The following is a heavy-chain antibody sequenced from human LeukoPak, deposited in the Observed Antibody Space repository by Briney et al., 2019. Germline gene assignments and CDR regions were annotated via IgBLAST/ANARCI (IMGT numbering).Heavy chain of an antibody. CDR1: GFTFSRYN. J-gene: IGHJ4*02. D-gene: IGHD2-8*02. Sequence: GGSLRLSCAASGFTFSRYNMNWVRQTPGKGLEWVSSISSSSSYIYYADSVKARFTISRDNAKNSLYLQMNSLRAEDTAIYYCATYRQVLLPFESWGQGTLVTVSS. CDR3: ATYRQVLLPFES. V-gene: IGHV3-21*04. CDR2: ISSSSSYI.